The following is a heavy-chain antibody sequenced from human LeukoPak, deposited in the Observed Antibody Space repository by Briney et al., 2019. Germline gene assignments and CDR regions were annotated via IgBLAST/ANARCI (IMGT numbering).Heavy chain of an antibody. Sequence: ASVKVSCKASGYTFTSYGISWVRQAARQRLEWMGWISAYNGNTNYAQKLQGRVTMTTDTSTSTAYMELRSLRSDDTAVYYCARDLAVAGPGGYWGQGTLVTVSS. D-gene: IGHD6-19*01. CDR3: ARDLAVAGPGGY. CDR1: GYTFTSYG. CDR2: ISAYNGNT. V-gene: IGHV1-18*01. J-gene: IGHJ4*02.